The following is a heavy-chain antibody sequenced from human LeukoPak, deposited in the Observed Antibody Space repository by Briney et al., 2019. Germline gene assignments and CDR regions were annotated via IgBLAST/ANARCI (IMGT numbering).Heavy chain of an antibody. CDR3: ARHPAGTLVPFDY. D-gene: IGHD6-13*01. CDR1: GFTFSSYS. Sequence: GGSRRLSCAASGFTFSSYSMNWVRQAPGKGLEWVSSISSSSSYIYYADSVKGRFTISRDNAKNSLYLQMNSLRAEDTAVYYCARHPAGTLVPFDYWGQGTLVTVSS. CDR2: ISSSSSYI. J-gene: IGHJ4*02. V-gene: IGHV3-21*01.